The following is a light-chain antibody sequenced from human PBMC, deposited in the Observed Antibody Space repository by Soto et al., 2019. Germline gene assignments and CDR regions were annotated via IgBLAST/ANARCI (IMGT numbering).Light chain of an antibody. Sequence: DIVMTQSPATLSVSPGERATLSCRASQSVSSNLAWYQQKPGQAPRLLIYGASTRATGIPARFSGSGSGTEFTPNISSLQSEDVAVYYCQQYNNWPPYTFGQGTKLEIK. V-gene: IGKV3-15*01. J-gene: IGKJ2*01. CDR3: QQYNNWPPYT. CDR1: QSVSSN. CDR2: GAS.